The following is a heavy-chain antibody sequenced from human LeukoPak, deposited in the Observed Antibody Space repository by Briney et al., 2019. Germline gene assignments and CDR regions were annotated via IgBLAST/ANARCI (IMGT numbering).Heavy chain of an antibody. CDR1: GGSISSCY. J-gene: IGHJ5*02. V-gene: IGHV4-59*01. D-gene: IGHD3-22*01. Sequence: SETLSLTCTVSGGSISSCYWSWIRQPPGKGLEWIGYIYYSGSTNYNPSLKSRVTISVDTSKNQFSLKLSSVTAADTAVYYCAREGLGGGYWFDPWGQGTLVTVSS. CDR2: IYYSGST. CDR3: AREGLGGGYWFDP.